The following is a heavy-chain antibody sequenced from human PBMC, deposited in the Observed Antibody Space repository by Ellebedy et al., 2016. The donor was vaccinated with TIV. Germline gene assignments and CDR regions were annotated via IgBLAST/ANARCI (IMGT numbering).Heavy chain of an antibody. D-gene: IGHD3-10*01. CDR3: APQADYYGSGSYLKG. CDR2: ISSSSSYT. J-gene: IGHJ4*02. CDR1: GFTFSDYY. Sequence: PGGSLRLSCAASGFTFSDYYMSWIRQAPGKGLEWVSYISSSSSYTNYADSVKGRFTISRDNAKNSLYLQMNSLRAEDTAVYYCAPQADYYGSGSYLKGWGQGTLVTVSS. V-gene: IGHV3-11*06.